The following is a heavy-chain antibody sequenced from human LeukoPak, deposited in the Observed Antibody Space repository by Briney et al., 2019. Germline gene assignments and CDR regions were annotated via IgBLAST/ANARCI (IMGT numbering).Heavy chain of an antibody. J-gene: IGHJ4*02. CDR1: GGSISSYY. V-gene: IGHV4-59*01. CDR2: IYYSGST. CDR3: ARGLYGDYVGYFDY. D-gene: IGHD4-17*01. Sequence: PSETLSLTCTVSGGSISSYYWSWIRQPPGKGLVWIGYIYYSGSTNYNPSLKSRVTISVDTSKNQFSLKLSSVTAADTAVYYCARGLYGDYVGYFDYWGQGTLVTVSS.